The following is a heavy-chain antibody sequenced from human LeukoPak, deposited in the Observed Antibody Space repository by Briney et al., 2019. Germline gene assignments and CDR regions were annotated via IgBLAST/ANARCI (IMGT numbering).Heavy chain of an antibody. D-gene: IGHD5-12*01. J-gene: IGHJ6*02. CDR2: ISAYNGNT. V-gene: IGHV1-18*01. CDR3: ARKKWTTIPPNHYGMDV. CDR1: GYTFTSYG. Sequence: EASVKVSCKASGYTFTSYGISWVRRAPGQGLEWMGWISAYNGNTNYAQKLQGRVTMTTDTSTSTAYMELRSLRSDDTAVYYCARKKWTTIPPNHYGMDVWGQGTTVTVSS.